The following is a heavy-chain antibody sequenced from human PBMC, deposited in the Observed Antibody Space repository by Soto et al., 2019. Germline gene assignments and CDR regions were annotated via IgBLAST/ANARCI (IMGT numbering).Heavy chain of an antibody. V-gene: IGHV1-69*13. Sequence: SVKVSCKASGGTFSSYAISWVRQAPGQGLEWMGGIIPIFGTANYAQKFQGRVTITADESTSTAYMELSSLRSEDTAVYYCARKGALVTANFSDYYGMDVWGQGTTVTVSS. CDR2: IIPIFGTA. D-gene: IGHD2-21*02. J-gene: IGHJ6*02. CDR1: GGTFSSYA. CDR3: ARKGALVTANFSDYYGMDV.